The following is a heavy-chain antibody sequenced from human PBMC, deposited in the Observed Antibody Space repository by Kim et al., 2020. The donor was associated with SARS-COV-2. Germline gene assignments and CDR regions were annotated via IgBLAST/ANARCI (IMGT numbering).Heavy chain of an antibody. CDR2: IYYSGST. J-gene: IGHJ5*02. CDR3: ARVVKGGYDCWSGHNTAQNWFDP. Sequence: SETLSLTCTVSGGSISSYYWSWIRQPPGKGLEWIGYIYYSGSTNYNPSLKSRVTISVDTSKNQFSLKLSSVTAADTAVYYCARVVKGGYDCWSGHNTAQNWFDPWGQGTLVTVSS. CDR1: GGSISSYY. D-gene: IGHD3-3*01. V-gene: IGHV4-59*01.